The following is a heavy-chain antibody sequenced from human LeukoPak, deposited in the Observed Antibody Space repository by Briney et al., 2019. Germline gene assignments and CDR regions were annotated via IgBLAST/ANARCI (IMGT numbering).Heavy chain of an antibody. CDR1: GLSFSSYG. Sequence: GGSLRLSCAASGLSFSSYGMHWVRQAPGKGLEWVATISFDGNDVYYPISVKGRFIVSRDNSKNTLYLQMNSLRAEDTAVYHCATDYDFDHWGQGTPVTVSS. CDR2: ISFDGNDV. J-gene: IGHJ4*02. D-gene: IGHD3-3*01. CDR3: ATDYDFDH. V-gene: IGHV3-30*12.